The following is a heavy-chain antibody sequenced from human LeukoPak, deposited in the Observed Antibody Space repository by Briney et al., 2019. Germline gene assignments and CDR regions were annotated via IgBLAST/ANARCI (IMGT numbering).Heavy chain of an antibody. Sequence: PGGSLRLSCAASGFIFNTYVMHWVRQAPGKGLEWLAFIRYDGSNKNYADSVKGRFTISRDNTKNSLYLQMNSLRPEDTAIYYCAKLFESGTYNNFFHYWGQGTLVTVSS. J-gene: IGHJ4*02. CDR3: AKLFESGTYNNFFHY. CDR1: GFIFNTYV. CDR2: IRYDGSNK. D-gene: IGHD3-10*01. V-gene: IGHV3-30*02.